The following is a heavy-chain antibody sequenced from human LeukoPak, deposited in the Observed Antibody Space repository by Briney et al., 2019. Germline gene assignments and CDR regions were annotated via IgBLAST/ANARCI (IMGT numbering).Heavy chain of an antibody. CDR1: GGTFSSYA. D-gene: IGHD6-6*01. V-gene: IGHV1-69*05. CDR3: ARVREAARFNYYYYMDV. CDR2: IIPIFGTA. Sequence: ASVKVSCKASGGTFSSYAISWVRQASGQGLEWMGGIIPIFGTANYAQKFQGRVTITTDESTSTAYMELSSLRSEDTAVYYCARVREAARFNYYYYMDVWGKGTTVTVSS. J-gene: IGHJ6*03.